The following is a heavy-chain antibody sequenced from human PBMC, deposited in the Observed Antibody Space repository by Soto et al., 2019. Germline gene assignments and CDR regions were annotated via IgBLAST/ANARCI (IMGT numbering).Heavy chain of an antibody. D-gene: IGHD2-2*01. CDR1: GGSFSDTY. CDR2: INHNTNT. Sequence: SETLSLTCAVYGGSFSDTYWNWFRQPPGKGLEWIGEINHNTNTIYNPSLTSRVTISVDTSKNHFSLKLTSVTAADTAVYYCARQICSSSSCRDWYFDLWGRGTLVTVSS. V-gene: IGHV4-34*01. J-gene: IGHJ2*01. CDR3: ARQICSSSSCRDWYFDL.